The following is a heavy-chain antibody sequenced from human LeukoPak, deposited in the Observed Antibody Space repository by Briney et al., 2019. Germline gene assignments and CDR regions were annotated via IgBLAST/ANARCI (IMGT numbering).Heavy chain of an antibody. Sequence: TGGSLRLSCAASGFTFDDHAMHWVRQAPGKGLEWVSYISSSSSTIYYADSVEGRFTISRDNAKNSLYLQMNSLRAEDTAVYYCARLIVDSTYMDVWGKGTTVTVSS. J-gene: IGHJ6*03. CDR2: ISSSSSTI. CDR3: ARLIVDSTYMDV. D-gene: IGHD3/OR15-3a*01. CDR1: GFTFDDHA. V-gene: IGHV3-48*01.